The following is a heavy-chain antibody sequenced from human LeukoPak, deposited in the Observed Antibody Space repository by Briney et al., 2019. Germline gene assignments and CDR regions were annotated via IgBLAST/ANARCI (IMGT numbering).Heavy chain of an antibody. V-gene: IGHV4-59*08. D-gene: IGHD6-13*01. CDR1: GGSFSGYY. CDR3: AGAGPKGYSSSWYYFDY. Sequence: SETLSLTCAVYGGSFSGYYWSWIRQPPGKGLEWIGYIYYSGSTNYNPSLKSRVTISVDTSKNQFSLKLSSVTAADTAVYYCAGAGPKGYSSSWYYFDYWGQGTLVTVSS. CDR2: IYYSGST. J-gene: IGHJ4*02.